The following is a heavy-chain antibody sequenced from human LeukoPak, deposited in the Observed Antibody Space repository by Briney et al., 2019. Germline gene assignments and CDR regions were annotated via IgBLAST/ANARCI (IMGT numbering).Heavy chain of an antibody. CDR3: ARIGDGYNFFGAFDI. D-gene: IGHD5-24*01. Sequence: GGSLRLSCVASGFTFSRHWMSWVRQAPGKGLEWVANIKRDGSEKNYVDSVKGRFTISRDNAKNSLYLQMNSLRAEDTAVYYCARIGDGYNFFGAFDIWGQGTMVTVSS. CDR1: GFTFSRHW. J-gene: IGHJ3*02. CDR2: IKRDGSEK. V-gene: IGHV3-7*01.